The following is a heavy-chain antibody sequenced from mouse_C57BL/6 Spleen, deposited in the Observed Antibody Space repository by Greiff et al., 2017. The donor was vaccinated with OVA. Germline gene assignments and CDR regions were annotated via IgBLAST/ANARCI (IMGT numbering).Heavy chain of an antibody. D-gene: IGHD2-1*01. V-gene: IGHV3-6*01. CDR1: GYSITSGYY. CDR2: ISYDGSN. CDR3: AWGNPYYYAMDY. Sequence: VQLKQSGPGLVKPSQSLSLTCSVTGYSITSGYYWNWIRQFPGNKLEWMGYISYDGSNNYNPSLKNRISITRDTSKNQLFLKLNSVTTEDTATYYCAWGNPYYYAMDYWGQGTSVTVSS. J-gene: IGHJ4*01.